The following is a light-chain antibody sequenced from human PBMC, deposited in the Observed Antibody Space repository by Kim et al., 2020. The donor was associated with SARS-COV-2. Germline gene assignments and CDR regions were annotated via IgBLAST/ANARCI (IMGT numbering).Light chain of an antibody. J-gene: IGKJ4*01. Sequence: EIVLTQSPATLSLSPGERATLSCRASQSVSSYLAWYQQKPGQAPRLLIYDASNRATGIPARFSGSGSGTDFTLTISSLEPEDFAVDYCQQRSNFLTFGGGTKVDIK. CDR2: DAS. CDR1: QSVSSY. CDR3: QQRSNFLT. V-gene: IGKV3-11*01.